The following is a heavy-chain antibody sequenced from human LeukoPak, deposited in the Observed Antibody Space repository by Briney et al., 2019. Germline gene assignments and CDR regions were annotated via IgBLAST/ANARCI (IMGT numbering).Heavy chain of an antibody. CDR3: ARGTSGSSDY. D-gene: IGHD3-22*01. CDR2: VNSDGSST. CDR1: GFTFSSYW. Sequence: SGGSLRLSCAASGFTFSSYWMHWVRQAPGKGLVWGSRVNSDGSSTGYADSVKGRFTISRDNAKNTLYLQLNSLRAEDTALYYCARGTSGSSDYWGQGTLVTVSS. J-gene: IGHJ4*02. V-gene: IGHV3-74*01.